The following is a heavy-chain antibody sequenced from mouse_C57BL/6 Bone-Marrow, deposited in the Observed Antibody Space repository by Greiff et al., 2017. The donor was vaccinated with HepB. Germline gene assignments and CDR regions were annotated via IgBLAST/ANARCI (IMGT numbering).Heavy chain of an antibody. V-gene: IGHV5-9-1*02. Sequence: EVQLQESGEGLVKPGGSLKLSCAASGFTFSSYAMSWVRQTPEKRLEWVAYISSGGDYIYYADTVKGRFTISRDNARNTLYLQMSSLKSEDTAMYYCTREGFLYYAMDYWGQGTSVTVSS. CDR3: TREGFLYYAMDY. J-gene: IGHJ4*01. CDR1: GFTFSSYA. CDR2: ISSGGDYI.